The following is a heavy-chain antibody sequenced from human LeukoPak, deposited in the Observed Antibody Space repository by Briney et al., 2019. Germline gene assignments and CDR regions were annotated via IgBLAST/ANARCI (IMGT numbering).Heavy chain of an antibody. CDR2: IVVGSGNT. CDR3: AALSSRVGQYYFDY. Sequence: SVKVSCKASGFTFTSSAMQWVRQARGQRLEWIGWIVVGSGNTNYAQKFQERVTITREMSTSTAYMELSSLRSEDTAVYYCAALSSRVGQYYFDYWGQGTLVTVSS. CDR1: GFTFTSSA. D-gene: IGHD2-15*01. J-gene: IGHJ4*02. V-gene: IGHV1-58*02.